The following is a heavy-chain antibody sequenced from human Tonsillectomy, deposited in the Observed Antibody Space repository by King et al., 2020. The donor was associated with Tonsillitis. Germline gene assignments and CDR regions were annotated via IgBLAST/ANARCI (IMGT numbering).Heavy chain of an antibody. J-gene: IGHJ5*01. D-gene: IGHD3-10*01. CDR1: GGSVSSDSYY. Sequence: VQLQESGPGLVKPSETLSLTCTVSGGSVSSDSYYWTWIRQSPGKGLEWIGYIYHMGGTNYNPSLRSRVAISVDTSKNQFSLNLSTVTTADTTVYYCARVLITSFRGTIDWFDSWGQGTLVTVSA. CDR3: ARVLITSFRGTIDWFDS. V-gene: IGHV4-61*01. CDR2: IYHMGGT.